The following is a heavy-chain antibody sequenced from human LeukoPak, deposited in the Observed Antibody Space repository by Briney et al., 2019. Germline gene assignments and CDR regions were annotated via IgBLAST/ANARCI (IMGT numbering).Heavy chain of an antibody. CDR3: ARGRFQHYYYMDV. CDR2: IIPNFGVP. D-gene: IGHD3-3*01. CDR1: GGTFNTYT. V-gene: IGHV1-69*05. Sequence: SVKVSCKASGGTFNTYTINWVRQAPGQGLEWMGGIIPNFGVPNYAQKFQGRVTISTDESTSTAYMALSSLTFEDTAVYYCARGRFQHYYYMDVWGKGTTVTVSS. J-gene: IGHJ6*03.